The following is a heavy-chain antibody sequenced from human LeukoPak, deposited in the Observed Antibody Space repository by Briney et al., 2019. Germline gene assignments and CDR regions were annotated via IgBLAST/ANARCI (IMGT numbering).Heavy chain of an antibody. V-gene: IGHV3-33*08. D-gene: IGHD4-23*01. J-gene: IGHJ4*02. CDR3: ASLYDYGGDSDFDF. CDR1: GFGFSGYG. CDR2: IWFDGNKK. Sequence: PGGSLRLSCVASGFGFSGYGMHWVRQAPGKGLEWVAVIWFDGNKKFYGDSVKGRFTISRDNSQNTLYLQMSRLGPEDTAVYYCASLYDYGGDSDFDFWGQGTLVTVSS.